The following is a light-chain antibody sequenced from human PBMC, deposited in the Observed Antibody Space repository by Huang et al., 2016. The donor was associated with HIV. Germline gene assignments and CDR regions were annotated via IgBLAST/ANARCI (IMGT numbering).Light chain of an antibody. Sequence: DVVMTQSPLSLPVTLGQPASISCRSSQSLVYSDGNTYLNWCQQRPGQSPRRLIYTVSNRDSGVPDRFSGSGSGTDFTLKIRRVEAVDVGVYYCMQGTHWPCTFGQGTKVEIK. V-gene: IGKV2-30*01. J-gene: IGKJ1*01. CDR2: TVS. CDR3: MQGTHWPCT. CDR1: QSLVYSDGNTY.